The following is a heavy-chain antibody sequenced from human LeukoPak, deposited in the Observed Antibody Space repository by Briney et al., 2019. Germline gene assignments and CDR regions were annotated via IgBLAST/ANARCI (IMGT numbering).Heavy chain of an antibody. CDR2: IYSGGTT. J-gene: IGHJ4*02. D-gene: IGHD6-13*01. CDR3: ARALAAASHTSFDY. V-gene: IGHV3-66*01. Sequence: PGGSLRLSCAASGFTVSDNYMSWVRQAPGKGLEWVSIIYSGGTTYYADSVKGRFTIPRDISKNTVYLQMNSLRAEDTAVYYCARALAAASHTSFDYWGQGTLVTVSS. CDR1: GFTVSDNY.